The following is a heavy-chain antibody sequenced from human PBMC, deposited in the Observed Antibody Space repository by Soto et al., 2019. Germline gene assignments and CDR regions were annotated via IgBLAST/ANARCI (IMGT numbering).Heavy chain of an antibody. V-gene: IGHV1-69*13. J-gene: IGHJ6*02. Sequence: GASVKVSCKASGGTFSSYAISWVRQAPGQGLEWMGGIIPIFGTANYAQKFQGGVTITADESTSTAYMELSSLRSEDTAVYYCASLLVRGVIGYYYYYGMDVWGQGTTVTVSS. CDR2: IIPIFGTA. CDR1: GGTFSSYA. D-gene: IGHD3-10*01. CDR3: ASLLVRGVIGYYYYYGMDV.